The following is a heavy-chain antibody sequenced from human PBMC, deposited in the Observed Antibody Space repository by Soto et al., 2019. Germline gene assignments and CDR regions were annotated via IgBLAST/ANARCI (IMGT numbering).Heavy chain of an antibody. Sequence: EVQLVESGGGLVQPGGSLRLSCAASGFTFRSYWMHWVRQAPGKGLVWVSRINRDGSSTSYADSVKGRVTISRDTXXNTLYLQMNRLRAEDTAVYYCAREIVTTGEYYFDSWGLGTLVTVSS. J-gene: IGHJ4*02. CDR1: GFTFRSYW. CDR2: INRDGSST. V-gene: IGHV3-74*01. D-gene: IGHD1-1*01. CDR3: AREIVTTGEYYFDS.